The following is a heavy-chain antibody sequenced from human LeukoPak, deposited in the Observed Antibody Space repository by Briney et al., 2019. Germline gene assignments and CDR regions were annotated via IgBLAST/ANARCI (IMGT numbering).Heavy chain of an antibody. Sequence: GGSLRLSCAASGFTFSSYWMSWVRQAPGKGLEWVATTKQDGSEKYYVDSVKGRFTISRDNAKNSLFLQMTSLRGEDTAVYYCATSGGGYSYGPWYFDYWGQGTLVTVSS. CDR3: ATSGGGYSYGPWYFDY. CDR1: GFTFSSYW. J-gene: IGHJ4*02. D-gene: IGHD5-18*01. V-gene: IGHV3-7*01. CDR2: TKQDGSEK.